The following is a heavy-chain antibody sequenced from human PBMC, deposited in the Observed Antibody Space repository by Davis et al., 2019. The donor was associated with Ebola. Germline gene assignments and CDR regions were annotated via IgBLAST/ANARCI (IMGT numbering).Heavy chain of an antibody. CDR3: ARDLLGYSGYDRGG. CDR2: ISYDGSNK. V-gene: IGHV3-30-3*01. J-gene: IGHJ4*02. CDR1: GFTFSSYA. D-gene: IGHD5-12*01. Sequence: GESLKISCAASGFTFSSYAMHWVRQAPGKGLEWVAVISYDGSNKYYADSVKGRFTISRDNSKNTLYLQMNSLRAEDTAVYYCARDLLGYSGYDRGGWGQGTLVTVSS.